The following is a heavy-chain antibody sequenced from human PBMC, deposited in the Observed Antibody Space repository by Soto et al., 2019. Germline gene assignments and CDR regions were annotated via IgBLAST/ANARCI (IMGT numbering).Heavy chain of an antibody. D-gene: IGHD3-22*01. CDR3: ARGVRPYYDSSGYSYPLAFEY. Sequence: ASVKVSCKASGYTFTSYDINWVRQATGQGLEWMGWMNPNSGNTGYAQKFQGRVTMTRNTSISTAYMELSSLRSEDTAVYYCARGVRPYYDSSGYSYPLAFEYWGQRSLVTVSS. J-gene: IGHJ4*02. CDR2: MNPNSGNT. V-gene: IGHV1-8*01. CDR1: GYTFTSYD.